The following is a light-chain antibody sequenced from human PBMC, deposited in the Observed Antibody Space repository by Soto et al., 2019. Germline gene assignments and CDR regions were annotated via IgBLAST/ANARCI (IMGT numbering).Light chain of an antibody. J-gene: IGLJ1*01. V-gene: IGLV2-14*01. CDR3: ISYTVSRSYV. CDR2: SVS. CDR1: SSDIGAYDH. Sequence: QSVLTQPASASGSAGQSITISCSGTSSDIGAYDHVAWFQQFPGKTPKLIIYSVSNRPSGVSYRFSGSKSGNTASLTISGLQAEDEADYYCISYTVSRSYVFGTGTKVTVL.